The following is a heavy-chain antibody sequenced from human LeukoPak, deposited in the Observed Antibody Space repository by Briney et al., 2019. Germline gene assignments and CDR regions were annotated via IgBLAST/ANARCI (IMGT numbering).Heavy chain of an antibody. CDR3: ARRVYFGTYYFDY. J-gene: IGHJ4*02. V-gene: IGHV4-34*01. CDR1: GGSFSGYY. CDR2: INHSGST. D-gene: IGHD2-8*01. Sequence: PSETLSLTCAVYGGSFSGYYWSWIRQPPGKGLEWIGEINHSGSTNYNPSLKSRVTISVDTSKNQFSLKLSSVTAADTAVYYCARRVYFGTYYFDYWGQGTLVTVSS.